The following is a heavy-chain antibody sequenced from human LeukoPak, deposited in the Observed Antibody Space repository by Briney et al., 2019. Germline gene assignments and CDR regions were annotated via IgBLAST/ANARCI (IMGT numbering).Heavy chain of an antibody. D-gene: IGHD3-22*01. CDR3: ARGRVVVTAYNWFDP. Sequence: SETPSLTCAVYGGSFSGYYWSWIRQPPGKGLEWIGEINHSGSTNYNPSLKSRVTISVDTSKNQFSLKLSSVTAADTAVYYCARGRVVVTAYNWFDPWGQGTLVTVSS. V-gene: IGHV4-34*01. CDR2: INHSGST. CDR1: GGSFSGYY. J-gene: IGHJ5*02.